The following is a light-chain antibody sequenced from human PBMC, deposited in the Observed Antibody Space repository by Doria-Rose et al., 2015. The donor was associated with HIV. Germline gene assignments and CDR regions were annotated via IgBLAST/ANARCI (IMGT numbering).Light chain of an antibody. CDR3: QQYNTWLWT. J-gene: IGKJ1*01. Sequence: EIVMTRSPATLSVSPGERATLSCRASQRVSTNLAWYQQHPGQAPRLLIYATSTRASGVPARFSGSGSGTEFTLSISNIQSEDFALYYCQQYNTWLWTFGQGTKVEIK. CDR1: QRVSTN. V-gene: IGKV3-15*01. CDR2: ATS.